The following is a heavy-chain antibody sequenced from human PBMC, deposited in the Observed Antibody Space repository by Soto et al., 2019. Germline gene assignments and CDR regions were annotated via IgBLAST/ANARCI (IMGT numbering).Heavy chain of an antibody. CDR2: ISAYNGNT. CDR1: GYTFTSYG. CDR3: ARDMGVVVTAITYYYYGMDV. Sequence: GASVKVSCKASGYTFTSYGISWVRQAPGQGLEWMGWISAYNGNTNYAQKLQGRVTMTTDTSTSTAYMELRSLRSDDTAVYYCARDMGVVVTAITYYYYGMDVWGQGTTVTVSS. V-gene: IGHV1-18*01. D-gene: IGHD2-21*02. J-gene: IGHJ6*02.